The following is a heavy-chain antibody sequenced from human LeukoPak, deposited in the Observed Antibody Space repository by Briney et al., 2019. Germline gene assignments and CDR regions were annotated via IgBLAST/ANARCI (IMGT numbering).Heavy chain of an antibody. Sequence: EASVKVSCKASGYTFTGYYMHWVRQAPGQGLEWMGWINPNSGGTNYAQKFQGRVTMTRDTSISTAYMELSRLRSDDTAVYYCARDPSVVTDYYDSSGYDYWGQGTLVTVSS. D-gene: IGHD3-22*01. CDR1: GYTFTGYY. CDR3: ARDPSVVTDYYDSSGYDY. J-gene: IGHJ4*02. CDR2: INPNSGGT. V-gene: IGHV1-2*02.